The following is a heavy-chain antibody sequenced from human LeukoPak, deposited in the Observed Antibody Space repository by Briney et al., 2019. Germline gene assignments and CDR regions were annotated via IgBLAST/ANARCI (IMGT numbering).Heavy chain of an antibody. CDR2: ISSSSSII. Sequence: PGGSLRLSCAASGFSFSSYGMNWVRQAPGKGLEWVSYISSSSSIIFDADSVKGRFTISRDNAKNSLYLQMNSLRAEDTAMYYCARDRVSRGRLMDVWGKGTTVTVSS. CDR1: GFSFSSYG. CDR3: ARDRVSRGRLMDV. J-gene: IGHJ6*03. D-gene: IGHD2-2*01. V-gene: IGHV3-48*01.